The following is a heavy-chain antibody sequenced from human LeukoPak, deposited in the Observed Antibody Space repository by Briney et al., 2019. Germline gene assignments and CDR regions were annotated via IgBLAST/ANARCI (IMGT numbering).Heavy chain of an antibody. CDR3: AREDSSGWDSYYYGMDV. CDR1: GYTFTGYY. J-gene: IGHJ6*02. V-gene: IGHV1-69*04. D-gene: IGHD6-19*01. Sequence: SVKVSCKASGYTFTGYYMHWVRQAPGQELEWMGRIIPILGIANYAQKFQGRVTITADKSTSTAYMELSSLRSEDTAVYYCAREDSSGWDSYYYGMDVWGQGTTVTVSS. CDR2: IIPILGIA.